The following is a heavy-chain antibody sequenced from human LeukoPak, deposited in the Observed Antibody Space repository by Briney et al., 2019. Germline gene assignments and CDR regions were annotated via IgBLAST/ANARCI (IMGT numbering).Heavy chain of an antibody. D-gene: IGHD1-26*01. CDR1: GFTFTTYW. CDR2: ISGNGGKA. J-gene: IGHJ4*02. V-gene: IGHV3-23*01. Sequence: TGGSLRLSCAASGFTFTTYWMHWVRHAPGKGLEWVSAISGNGGKAFYADSVKGRFTISRDNSKNTLFLQLNSLSTDDTAIYYCARDLRYSFDYWGRGTLVTVSS. CDR3: ARDLRYSFDY.